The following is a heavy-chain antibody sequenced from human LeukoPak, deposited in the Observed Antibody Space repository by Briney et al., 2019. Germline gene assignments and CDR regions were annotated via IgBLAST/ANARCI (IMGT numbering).Heavy chain of an antibody. Sequence: ASVKVSCKVSGYTLTEISMYWVRQAPGKGLGETLYAQKFQGRVTMTEDTSTDTAYMVLSSLRSEDTAVYFCARGPIGAPDYYFDYWGQGTLVTVSS. J-gene: IGHJ4*02. CDR3: ARGPIGAPDYYFDY. CDR2: ET. CDR1: GYTLTEIS. V-gene: IGHV1-24*01. D-gene: IGHD3-10*01.